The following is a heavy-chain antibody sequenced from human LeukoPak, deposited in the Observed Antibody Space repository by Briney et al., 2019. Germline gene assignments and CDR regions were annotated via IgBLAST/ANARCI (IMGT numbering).Heavy chain of an antibody. J-gene: IGHJ5*02. V-gene: IGHV5-51*01. CDR1: GYRFTSYW. CDR3: ARQEIVVASPFDP. CDR2: IYPGDSDT. D-gene: IGHD3-22*01. Sequence: GESLKISCKGSGYRFTSYWIGWVRPLPGKGLEWMGIIYPGDSDTRYSPSFQGQVTISADKSISTAYLQWSSLKASDTAMYYCARQEIVVASPFDPWGQGTLVTVSS.